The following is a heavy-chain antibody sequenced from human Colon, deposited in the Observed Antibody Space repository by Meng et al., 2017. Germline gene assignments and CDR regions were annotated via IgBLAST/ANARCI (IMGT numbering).Heavy chain of an antibody. V-gene: IGHV2-5*01. J-gene: IGHJ4*02. D-gene: IGHD4/OR15-4a*01. Sequence: QTTLTASAPKSVKPPPTLTLTCTSSGFSPPPMLGGVGWSRQAPGKALEWLAVIYWNDDRRISPSLKTRLTINRDNSKNQVVLTMTNVDPVDTATYYCARRPASYDYGGNGFDYWGQGLMVTVSS. CDR3: ARRPASYDYGGNGFDY. CDR1: GFSPPPMLGG. CDR2: IYWNDDR.